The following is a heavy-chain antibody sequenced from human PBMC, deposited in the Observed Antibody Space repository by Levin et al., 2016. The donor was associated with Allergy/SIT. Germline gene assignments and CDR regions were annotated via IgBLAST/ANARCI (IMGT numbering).Heavy chain of an antibody. CDR3: ARDPSRGSGRGAFDI. V-gene: IGHV3-74*01. CDR2: INSDGSST. J-gene: IGHJ3*02. Sequence: WIRQPPGKGLVWVSRINSDGSSTSYADSVKGRFTISRDNAKNTLYLQMNSLRAEDTAVYYCARDPSRGSGRGAFDIWGQGTMVTVSS. D-gene: IGHD3-10*01.